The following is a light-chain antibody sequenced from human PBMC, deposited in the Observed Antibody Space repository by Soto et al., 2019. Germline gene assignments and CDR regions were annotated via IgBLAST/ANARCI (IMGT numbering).Light chain of an antibody. J-gene: IGKJ2*01. V-gene: IGKV1-39*01. Sequence: DIQMTQSPSSLSASVGDRVTITCRASQSISSYLNWYQQKPGKAPKLLIDAASSLQSGVTSRFSGSGSGTDFTLTISSLQPEDFATYYCQQSDSTPHTFGQGTKMEIK. CDR2: AAS. CDR1: QSISSY. CDR3: QQSDSTPHT.